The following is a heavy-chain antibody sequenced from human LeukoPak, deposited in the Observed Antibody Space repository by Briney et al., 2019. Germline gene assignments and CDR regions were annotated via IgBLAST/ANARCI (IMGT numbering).Heavy chain of an antibody. J-gene: IGHJ5*02. Sequence: ASVKVSCKASGYTFTGYYMHWVRQAPGQGLEWMGWINPNSGGTNYAQKFQGRVTMTRDTSISTAYMELSRLRSDDTAVYYCARSPPVVIATATWFDPWGQGTLVTVSS. D-gene: IGHD2-21*01. CDR1: GYTFTGYY. CDR3: ARSPPVVIATATWFDP. V-gene: IGHV1-2*02. CDR2: INPNSGGT.